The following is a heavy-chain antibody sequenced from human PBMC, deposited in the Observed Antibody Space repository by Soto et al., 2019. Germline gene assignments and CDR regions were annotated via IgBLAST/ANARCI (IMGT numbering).Heavy chain of an antibody. D-gene: IGHD6-13*01. CDR1: GYTFTSYG. CDR2: ISAYNGNT. V-gene: IGHV1-18*01. CDR3: ARDPTAAAAYYFDY. Sequence: GASVKVSCKASGYTFTSYGICWVRQAPGQGLEWMGWISAYNGNTNYAQKLQGRVTMTTDTSTSTAYMELRSLRSDDTAVYYCARDPTAAAAYYFDYWGQEPWSPSPQ. J-gene: IGHJ4*01.